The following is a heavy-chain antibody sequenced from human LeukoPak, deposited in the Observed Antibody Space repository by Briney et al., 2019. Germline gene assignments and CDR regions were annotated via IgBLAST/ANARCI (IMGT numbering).Heavy chain of an antibody. Sequence: SETLSLTRTVSGGSISPYYWSWIRQPPGKGLEWIGYIYYSGSTNYNPSLKSRVTISVDTSKNQFSLKLNSVTAADTAVYYCARQAPGYCSGGSCYSTKYYFDYRGQGTLVTVSS. CDR1: GGSISPYY. V-gene: IGHV4-59*08. CDR3: ARQAPGYCSGGSCYSTKYYFDY. D-gene: IGHD2-15*01. CDR2: IYYSGST. J-gene: IGHJ4*02.